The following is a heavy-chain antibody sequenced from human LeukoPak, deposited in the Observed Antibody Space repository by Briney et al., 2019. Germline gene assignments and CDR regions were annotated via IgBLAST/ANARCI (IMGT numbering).Heavy chain of an antibody. J-gene: IGHJ6*02. CDR2: INHSGST. V-gene: IGHV4-34*01. CDR3: ARGQRFLEWLSSRGYYGMDV. Sequence: PSETLSLTCAVYGGSFGGYDWSWIRQPPGKGLEWSGEINHSGSTNYNPSLKSRVTISVDTSKNQSSLKLSSVTAADTAVYYCARGQRFLEWLSSRGYYGMDVWGQGTTVTVSS. D-gene: IGHD3-3*01. CDR1: GGSFGGYD.